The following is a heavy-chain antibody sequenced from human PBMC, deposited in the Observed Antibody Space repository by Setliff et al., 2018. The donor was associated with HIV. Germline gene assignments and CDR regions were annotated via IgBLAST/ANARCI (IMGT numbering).Heavy chain of an antibody. CDR1: GLTFSNYW. J-gene: IGHJ5*02. CDR3: AKEEEGWFDP. V-gene: IGHV3-23*01. Sequence: GGSLRLSCAASGLTFSNYWMHWVRQAPGKGLEWVSAISGSGGSTYYADSVKGRFTISRDNSKNTLYLQMNSLRAEDTAVYYCAKEEEGWFDPWGQGTLVTVSS. CDR2: ISGSGGST.